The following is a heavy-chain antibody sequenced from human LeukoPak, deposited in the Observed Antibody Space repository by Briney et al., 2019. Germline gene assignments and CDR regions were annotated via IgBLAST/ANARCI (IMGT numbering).Heavy chain of an antibody. V-gene: IGHV4-39*07. CDR3: ARAPTYYYDSSGYHPFHY. D-gene: IGHD3-22*01. CDR2: IYYSGST. J-gene: IGHJ4*02. CDR1: GGSISSSSYY. Sequence: SETLSLTCTVSGGSISSSSYYGGWIRQPPGKGLEWTGSIYYSGSTYYNPSLKSRVTISVDTAKNQFSLNLSSVTAAHTAVYYCARAPTYYYDSSGYHPFHYWGQGSLVTVSS.